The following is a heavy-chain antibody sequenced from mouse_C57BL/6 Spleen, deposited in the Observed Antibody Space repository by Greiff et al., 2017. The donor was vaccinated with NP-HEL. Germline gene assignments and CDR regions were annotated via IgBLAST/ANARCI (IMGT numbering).Heavy chain of an antibody. V-gene: IGHV1-55*01. Sequence: QVQLQQSGAELVKPGASVKMSCKASGYTFTSYWITWVKQRPGQGLEWIGDIYPGSGSTNYNEKFKSKATLTVDTTSSTAYMQLSSLTSEDSAVYYCARCGYYPLYYAMDYWGQGTSVTVSS. CDR1: GYTFTSYW. CDR3: ARCGYYPLYYAMDY. D-gene: IGHD2-3*01. CDR2: IYPGSGST. J-gene: IGHJ4*01.